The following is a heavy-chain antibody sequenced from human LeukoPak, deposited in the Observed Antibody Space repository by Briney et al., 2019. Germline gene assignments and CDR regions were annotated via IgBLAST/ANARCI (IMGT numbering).Heavy chain of an antibody. CDR2: IYTGGGT. CDR3: ARGYGYNSYDY. CDR1: GFSVSSNY. V-gene: IGHV3-53*01. D-gene: IGHD5-12*01. Sequence: SGGSLRLSCAASGFSVSSNYMSWVRQAAGKGLEWVSIIYTGGGTNYADSVKGRFTISRDNSKNTLYLQMNSLRAEDTAVYYCARGYGYNSYDYWGQGTPVTVSS. J-gene: IGHJ4*02.